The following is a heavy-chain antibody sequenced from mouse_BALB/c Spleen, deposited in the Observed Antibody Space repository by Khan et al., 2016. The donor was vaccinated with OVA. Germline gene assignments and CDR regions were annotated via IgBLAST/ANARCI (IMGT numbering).Heavy chain of an antibody. CDR1: GFTFSSYA. V-gene: IGHV5-6*01. Sequence: EVELVESGGDLVKPGGSLKLSCAASGFTFSSYAMSWVRQTPDKRLEWVATISSGGDYTYYPDSVKGRFTISRDNAKNTLYLQMSSLKSEDTAMYESESHWNGWFAYWGQGTPVTVSA. J-gene: IGHJ3*01. CDR2: ISSGGDYT. CDR3: ESHWNGWFAY.